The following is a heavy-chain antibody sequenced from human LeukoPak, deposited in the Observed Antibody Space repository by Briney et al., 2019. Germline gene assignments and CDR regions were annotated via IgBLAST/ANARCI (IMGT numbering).Heavy chain of an antibody. CDR2: ISSSSSYI. Sequence: PGGSLRLSCAASGFTFSSYSMNWVRQAPGKGLEWVSSISSSSSYIYYADSVKGRFTISRDNAKNSLYLQMNSLRAEDTAVYYCARLGIAAAGVDHWGQGTLVTVSS. CDR3: ARLGIAAAGVDH. V-gene: IGHV3-21*01. CDR1: GFTFSSYS. D-gene: IGHD6-13*01. J-gene: IGHJ4*02.